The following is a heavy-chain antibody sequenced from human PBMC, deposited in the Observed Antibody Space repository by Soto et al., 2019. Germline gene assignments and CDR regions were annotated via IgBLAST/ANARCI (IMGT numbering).Heavy chain of an antibody. D-gene: IGHD3-22*01. V-gene: IGHV3-23*01. CDR3: AKARASGGYYYVDAFDV. Sequence: PGGSLRLSCSAPGFTFSNYAMSWVRQSPGKGLEGVSGVSSTGTSPYYAVSVQGRFTISRDNSKNMFYLKMKSLRAEDTAIYSCAKARASGGYYYVDAFDVWGQGTMVTVSS. CDR1: GFTFSNYA. J-gene: IGHJ3*01. CDR2: VSSTGTSP.